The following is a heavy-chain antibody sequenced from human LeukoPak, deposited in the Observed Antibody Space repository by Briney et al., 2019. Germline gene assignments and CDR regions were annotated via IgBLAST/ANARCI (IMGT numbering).Heavy chain of an antibody. CDR2: IYYSGST. CDR1: GGSISSYY. Sequence: PSETLSLTCTVSGGSISSYYWSWIRQPPGKGLEWIGYIYYSGSTNYNPSLKSRVTISVDTSKNQFSLKLSSVTAADTAVYYCARDHLANLASRLFDPWGQGTLVTVSS. CDR3: ARDHLANLASRLFDP. D-gene: IGHD3-3*01. V-gene: IGHV4-59*12. J-gene: IGHJ5*02.